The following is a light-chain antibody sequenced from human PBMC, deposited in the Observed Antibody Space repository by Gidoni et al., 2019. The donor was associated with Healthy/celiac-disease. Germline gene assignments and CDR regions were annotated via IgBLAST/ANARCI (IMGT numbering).Light chain of an antibody. CDR2: GAS. Sequence: EIVFTQSPGTLSLSPGERATLSCRASQSVSSSYLAWYQQKPGQAPRLLISGASSRATGIPDRFSGSGSGTDFTLTISRLEPGDFAVYYCQQYGSSPYTFGQGTKLEIK. V-gene: IGKV3-20*01. J-gene: IGKJ2*01. CDR3: QQYGSSPYT. CDR1: QSVSSSY.